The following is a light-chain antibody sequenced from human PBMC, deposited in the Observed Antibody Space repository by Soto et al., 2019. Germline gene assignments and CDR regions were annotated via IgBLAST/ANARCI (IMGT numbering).Light chain of an antibody. V-gene: IGKV3-15*01. J-gene: IGKJ1*01. CDR2: GAS. CDR1: QSVSSN. Sequence: EIVMTQSPATLSVSPGERATLSCRASQSVSSNLAWYQQKPGQAPRLLIYGASTRATGIPARFSGSGSGTEFTHTISSLQSEDFAIYYCQPYNNWPRTFGQGTKVEIK. CDR3: QPYNNWPRT.